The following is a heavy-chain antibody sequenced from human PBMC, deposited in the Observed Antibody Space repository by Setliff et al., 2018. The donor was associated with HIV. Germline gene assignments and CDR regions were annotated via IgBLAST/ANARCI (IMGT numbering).Heavy chain of an antibody. CDR3: ARMYSGYDWSPAGARTRYFDY. CDR2: IYHSGST. V-gene: IGHV4-38-2*01. Sequence: SETLSLTCAVSGYSISSGYYWGWIRQPPGKGLEWIGSIYHSGSTYYNPSLKSRVNISVDTSKNQFSLKLSSVTAADTAVYYCARMYSGYDWSPAGARTRYFDYWGQGTLVTVSS. D-gene: IGHD5-12*01. J-gene: IGHJ4*02. CDR1: GYSISSGYY.